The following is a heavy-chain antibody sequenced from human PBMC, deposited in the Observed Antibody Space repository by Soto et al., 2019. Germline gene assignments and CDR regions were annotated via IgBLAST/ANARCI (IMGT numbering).Heavy chain of an antibody. J-gene: IGHJ4*02. D-gene: IGHD3-10*01. CDR1: GYTFTSYD. V-gene: IGHV1-8*01. Sequence: ASVKVSCKASGYTFTSYDINWVRQATGQGLEWMGWMNPNSGNTGYAQKFQGRVTMTRNTSISTAYMELSSLRSEDTAVYYCAGRITMVRGVPPAWNYWGQETRVTVSS. CDR3: AGRITMVRGVPPAWNY. CDR2: MNPNSGNT.